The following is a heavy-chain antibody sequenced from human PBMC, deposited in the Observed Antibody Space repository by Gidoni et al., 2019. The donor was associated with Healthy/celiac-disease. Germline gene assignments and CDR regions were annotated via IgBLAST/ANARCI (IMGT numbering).Heavy chain of an antibody. V-gene: IGHV3-30*18. J-gene: IGHJ6*02. D-gene: IGHD4-17*01. CDR3: AKVEVDYLDYYYGMDV. CDR2: ISYDGSNK. CDR1: GFTVSSYG. Sequence: QVQLVESGGGVVQPGRSRRLSWAASGFTVSSYGMHWVRQAPGKGLAWVAVISYDGSNKSYADSVKGRFTISRDNSKNTLYLQMNSLRAEDTAVYYCAKVEVDYLDYYYGMDVWGQGTTVTVSS.